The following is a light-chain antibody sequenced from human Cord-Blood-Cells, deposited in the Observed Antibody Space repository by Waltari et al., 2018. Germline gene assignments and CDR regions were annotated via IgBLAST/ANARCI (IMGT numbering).Light chain of an antibody. J-gene: IGLJ1*01. CDR1: SSDVGRSNL. CDR3: CSYAGSSTYV. Sequence: QSALTQPASVSGSPGQSITISCTGPSSDVGRSNLFSWSQQHPGKAPKLMIYEGSKRPSGVSNRFSGSKSGNTASLTISGLQAEDEADYYCCSYAGSSTYVFGTGTKVTVL. CDR2: EGS. V-gene: IGLV2-23*01.